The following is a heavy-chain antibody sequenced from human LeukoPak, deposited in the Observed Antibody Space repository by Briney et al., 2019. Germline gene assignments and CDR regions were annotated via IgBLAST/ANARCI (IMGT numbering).Heavy chain of an antibody. CDR3: ARTSQVATVVFDY. D-gene: IGHD5-12*01. CDR2: IRNKANSYTT. Sequence: GGSLRLSCAASGFSFSDHYMDWVRQAPGKGLEWVGRIRNKANSYTTEYAASVKGRFTISRDDSKNSLYLQMNSLKTEDTAMYYCARTSQVATVVFDYWGLGTLVTVSS. J-gene: IGHJ4*02. CDR1: GFSFSDHY. V-gene: IGHV3-72*01.